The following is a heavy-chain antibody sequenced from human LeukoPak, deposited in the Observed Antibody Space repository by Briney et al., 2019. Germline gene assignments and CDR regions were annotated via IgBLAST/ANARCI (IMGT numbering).Heavy chain of an antibody. CDR3: ARCGRGGRFYFDY. V-gene: IGHV4-39*01. CDR1: GGSINSSSYY. D-gene: IGHD2-15*01. CDR2: VYYSGST. Sequence: PSETLSLTCTVSGGSINSSSYYWGWIRQPPGKGLEWIGSVYYSGSTYHNPSLKSRVTISVDTSKDQFSLKLSSVTAADTAVYYCARCGRGGRFYFDYWGQGTLVTVSS. J-gene: IGHJ4*02.